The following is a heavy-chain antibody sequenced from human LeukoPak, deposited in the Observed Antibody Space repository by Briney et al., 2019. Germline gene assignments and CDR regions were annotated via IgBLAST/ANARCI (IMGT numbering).Heavy chain of an antibody. CDR1: GGTFSSYT. Sequence: GASVKVSCKASGGTFSSYTISWVRQAPGQELEWMGRIIPILGIANYAQKFQGRVTITADKSTSTAYMELSSLRSEDTAVYYCARYSSSSFAFDIWGQGTMVTVSS. CDR2: IIPILGIA. V-gene: IGHV1-69*02. J-gene: IGHJ3*02. CDR3: ARYSSSSFAFDI. D-gene: IGHD6-6*01.